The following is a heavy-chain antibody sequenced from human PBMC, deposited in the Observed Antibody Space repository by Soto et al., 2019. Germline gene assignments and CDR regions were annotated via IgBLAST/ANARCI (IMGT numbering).Heavy chain of an antibody. CDR3: AKGGAGYSSPDY. CDR2: MSCDGSNK. V-gene: IGHV3-30*02. D-gene: IGHD6-13*01. Sequence: PGGSLRLSCAASGFTFNIFGMHWVRQAPGKGLEWVALMSCDGSNKNYADSVKGRFTISRDNSKNTLYLQMNSLRAEDTAVYYCAKGGAGYSSPDYWGQGTLVTVSS. CDR1: GFTFNIFG. J-gene: IGHJ4*02.